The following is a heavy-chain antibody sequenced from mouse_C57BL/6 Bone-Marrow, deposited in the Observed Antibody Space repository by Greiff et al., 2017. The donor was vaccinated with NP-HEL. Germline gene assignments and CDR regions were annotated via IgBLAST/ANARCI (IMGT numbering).Heavy chain of an antibody. V-gene: IGHV1-69*01. CDR2: IDPSDSYT. Sequence: QVQLQQPGAELVMPGASVKLSCNASCYTFTSYWMHWVKQRPGQGLEWIGEIDPSDSYTNYNQKFKGKSTLTVDKSSSTAYMQLSSLTSEDSAVYYCARGGYYGSSPFAYWGQGTLVTVSA. D-gene: IGHD1-1*01. CDR1: CYTFTSYW. J-gene: IGHJ3*01. CDR3: ARGGYYGSSPFAY.